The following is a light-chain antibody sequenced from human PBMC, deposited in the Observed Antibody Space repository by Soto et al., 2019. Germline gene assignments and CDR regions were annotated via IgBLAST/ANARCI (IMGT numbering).Light chain of an antibody. Sequence: DFVMTQNPLSLSVEPGQPASISCKFYQTLLHITGETFLFWYLQKPGQSPQLLIYEVSTRVSGVPDRFSGSGSGTDFTLEISRVETDDVGIYYCMQSTQLPPTFGQGTRLEIK. CDR2: EVS. J-gene: IGKJ5*01. CDR3: MQSTQLPPT. V-gene: IGKV2D-29*02. CDR1: QTLLHITGETF.